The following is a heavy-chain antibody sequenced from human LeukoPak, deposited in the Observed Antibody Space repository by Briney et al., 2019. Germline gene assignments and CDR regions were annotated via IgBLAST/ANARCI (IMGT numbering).Heavy chain of an antibody. Sequence: GGSLRLSCAASGFTFSTYSMNWVRQAPGKGLEWVSSITSGGTYIYYADSVKGRFTISRDNSKNTLYLQMNSLRAEDTAVYYCAKRLSGYPFDYWGQGTLVTVSS. CDR1: GFTFSTYS. J-gene: IGHJ4*02. D-gene: IGHD3-22*01. CDR2: ITSGGTYI. V-gene: IGHV3-21*04. CDR3: AKRLSGYPFDY.